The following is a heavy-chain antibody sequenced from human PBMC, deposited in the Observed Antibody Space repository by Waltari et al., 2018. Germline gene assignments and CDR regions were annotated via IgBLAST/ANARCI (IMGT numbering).Heavy chain of an antibody. CDR1: GFTFSSYA. D-gene: IGHD3-10*01. J-gene: IGHJ4*02. CDR3: ARVRGGSYGSGKGFDY. V-gene: IGHV3-30*01. Sequence: QVQLVESGGGVVQPGRSLRLSCAASGFTFSSYAMHWVRQAPGKGLAGVAVISYDGRKKYYADSVKGRFTISRDNSKNTLYLQMNSLRAEDTAVYYCARVRGGSYGSGKGFDYWGQGTLVTVSS. CDR2: ISYDGRKK.